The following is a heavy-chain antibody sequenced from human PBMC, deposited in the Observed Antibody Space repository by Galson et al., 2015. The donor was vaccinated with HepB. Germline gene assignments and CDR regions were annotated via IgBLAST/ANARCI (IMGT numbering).Heavy chain of an antibody. CDR3: AKRGQSDYDFWRGYSNWFDP. Sequence: SLRLSCAASGFTFSSYAMSWVRQAPGKGLEWVSAISGSGGSTYYADSVKGRFTIYRDNSKNTLSLQMNSLKAEDTAVYYCAKRGQSDYDFWRGYSNWFDPWGQGTLVTVSS. V-gene: IGHV3-23*01. CDR2: ISGSGGST. J-gene: IGHJ5*02. D-gene: IGHD3-3*01. CDR1: GFTFSSYA.